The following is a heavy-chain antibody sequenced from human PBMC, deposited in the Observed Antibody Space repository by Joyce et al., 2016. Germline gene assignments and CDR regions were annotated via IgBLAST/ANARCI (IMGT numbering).Heavy chain of an antibody. D-gene: IGHD4-11*01. Sequence: EVQLVQSGPEMKKPGESLKISCKGFEYTFSRYWIAWVRQIPGKGLEVVGIRNPGDSDTRYSPSFQGQVTFSADKSINTAYLQWRSLRASDTAIYYCARDIDYRSGMDVWGQGTPVSVSS. CDR3: ARDIDYRSGMDV. CDR2: RNPGDSDT. V-gene: IGHV5-51*01. CDR1: EYTFSRYW. J-gene: IGHJ6*02.